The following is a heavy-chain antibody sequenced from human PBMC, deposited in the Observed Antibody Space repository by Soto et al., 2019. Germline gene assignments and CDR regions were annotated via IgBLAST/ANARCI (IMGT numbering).Heavy chain of an antibody. CDR3: ARHAFNYCSSTSCYLFDY. CDR1: GYTFTSYG. CDR2: ISAYNGNT. J-gene: IGHJ4*02. Sequence: ASVKVSCKASGYTFTSYGISWVRQAPGQGLEWMGWISAYNGNTNYAQKLQGRVTMTTDTSTSTAYMELRSLRSDDTAVYYCARHAFNYCSSTSCYLFDYWGQGTLVTVSS. D-gene: IGHD2-2*01. V-gene: IGHV1-18*01.